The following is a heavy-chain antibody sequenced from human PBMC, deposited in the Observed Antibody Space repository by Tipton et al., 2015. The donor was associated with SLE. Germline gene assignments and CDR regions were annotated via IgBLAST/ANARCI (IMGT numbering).Heavy chain of an antibody. J-gene: IGHJ6*03. D-gene: IGHD3-10*01. CDR3: ARGGAVYYYYYYMDV. CDR2: INHSGST. Sequence: LSLTCAVYGGSFSGYYWSWIRQPPGKGLEWIGEINHSGSTNYNPSLKSRVTISVDTSKNQFSLKLSSVTAADTAVYYCARGGAVYYYYYYMDVWGKGTTVTVSS. V-gene: IGHV4-34*01. CDR1: GGSFSGYY.